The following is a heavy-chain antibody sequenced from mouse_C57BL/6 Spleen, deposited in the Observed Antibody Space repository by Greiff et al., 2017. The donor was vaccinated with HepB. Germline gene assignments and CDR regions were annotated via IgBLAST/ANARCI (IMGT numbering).Heavy chain of an antibody. D-gene: IGHD1-1*01. CDR2: IYPGSGGT. CDR1: GYAFTNYL. V-gene: IGHV1-54*01. Sequence: QVQLQQSGAELVRPGTSVKVSCKASGYAFTNYLIEWVKQRPGQGLEWIGVIYPGSGGTNYNEKFKGKATLTADKSSSTAYMQLSSLTSEDSAVYFCARRGLLADYWGQGTSVTVSS. CDR3: ARRGLLADY. J-gene: IGHJ4*01.